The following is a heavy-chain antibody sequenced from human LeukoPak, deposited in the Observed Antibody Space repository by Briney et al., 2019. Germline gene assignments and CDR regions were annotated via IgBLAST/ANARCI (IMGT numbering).Heavy chain of an antibody. V-gene: IGHV5-51*01. CDR2: IYPDDSET. CDR1: GYKFSDYW. J-gene: IGHJ4*02. Sequence: GESLKISCTGSGYKFSDYWIGWMRQMPGRGLEWVGIIYPDDSETKYSPSFQGQVTISADKSINTAYLEWSSLKSSDTAIYYCARRRELLSDYFDYWGQGTLVTVSS. CDR3: ARRRELLSDYFDY. D-gene: IGHD1-26*01.